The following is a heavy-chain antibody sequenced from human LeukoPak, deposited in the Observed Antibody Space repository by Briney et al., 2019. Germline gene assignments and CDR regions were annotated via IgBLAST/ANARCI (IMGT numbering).Heavy chain of an antibody. CDR2: INTNTGNP. D-gene: IGHD5-24*01. CDR3: AARGYYYYYYGMDV. Sequence: ASVKVSCKASGYTFTSYAMNRVRQAPGQGLEWMGWINTNTGNPTYAQGFTGRFVFSLDTSVSTAYLQISSLKAEDTAVYYCAARGYYYYYYGMDVWGQGTTVTVSS. V-gene: IGHV7-4-1*02. CDR1: GYTFTSYA. J-gene: IGHJ6*02.